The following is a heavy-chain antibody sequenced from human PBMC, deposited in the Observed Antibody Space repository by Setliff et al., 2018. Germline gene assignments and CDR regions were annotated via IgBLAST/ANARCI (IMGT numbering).Heavy chain of an antibody. CDR3: ARHDVMVRWFDY. J-gene: IGHJ4*02. CDR1: GGSISGASIRSYY. D-gene: IGHD3-10*01. V-gene: IGHV4-59*08. CDR2: VYYSGTT. Sequence: LSLTCTVSGGSISGASIRSYYWSWIRQPPGKGLEFIGYVYYSGTTNYNPSLKSRATISVDTSKNQFSLRLSSVTAADTAVYYCARHDVMVRWFDYWGQGTLVTVSS.